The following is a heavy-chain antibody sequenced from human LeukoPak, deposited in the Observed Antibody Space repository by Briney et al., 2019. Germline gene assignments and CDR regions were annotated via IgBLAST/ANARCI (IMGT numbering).Heavy chain of an antibody. V-gene: IGHV3-23*01. J-gene: IGHJ4*02. Sequence: PGGSLRLSCAASGLSFSSYDMSWVRQAPGKGLEWVSRISGRGVSTAYADSVKGRFTISRDNSKNTLFLQMNSLRAEDTAVYYCAKVPRGTTYYFDYWGQGTLVTVSS. CDR2: ISGRGVST. D-gene: IGHD2/OR15-2a*01. CDR3: AKVPRGTTYYFDY. CDR1: GLSFSSYD.